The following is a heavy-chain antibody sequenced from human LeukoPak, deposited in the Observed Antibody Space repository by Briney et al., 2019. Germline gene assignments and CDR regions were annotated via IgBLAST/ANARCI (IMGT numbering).Heavy chain of an antibody. Sequence: PSETLSLTCTVSGGSVSTYYWSWIRQSAGKGLEWIGHISTSGSTTYNPSLKSRVTMSVDTSKNQFSLNLSSVTAADTAVYYCAREATIVGATIIWGQGTLVTVSS. D-gene: IGHD1-26*01. CDR3: AREATIVGATII. J-gene: IGHJ4*02. CDR2: ISTSGST. CDR1: GGSVSTYY. V-gene: IGHV4-4*07.